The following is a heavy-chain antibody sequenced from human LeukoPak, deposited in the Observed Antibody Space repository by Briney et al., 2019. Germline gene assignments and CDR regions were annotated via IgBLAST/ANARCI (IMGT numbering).Heavy chain of an antibody. CDR2: ISHSGGA. J-gene: IGHJ3*02. Sequence: SETLSRTCAVYGGSLSSYYWTWVRQPPGKGLEWIGEISHSGGANYSPSLKSRVTISLDTSKNQFSLRLTSVTAADTAVYYCASGTDQGYCSSTSCFTIWGQGTMVTVSS. CDR3: ASGTDQGYCSSTSCFTI. D-gene: IGHD2-2*01. V-gene: IGHV4-34*01. CDR1: GGSLSSYY.